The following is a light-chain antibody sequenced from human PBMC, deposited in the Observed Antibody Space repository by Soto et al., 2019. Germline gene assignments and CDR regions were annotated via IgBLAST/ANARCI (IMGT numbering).Light chain of an antibody. CDR3: SSYRTMSSLV. V-gene: IGLV2-14*01. J-gene: IGLJ2*01. CDR2: EVS. CDR1: SDDIGDYNY. Sequence: QSALTQPASVSGSPGQSITMSCTGTSDDIGDYNYVSWYQQHPGEAPKLIIYEVSARPSGVSSRFSGSKSANTASLTITGLQAEDEADYYCSSYRTMSSLVFGGGTKLTVL.